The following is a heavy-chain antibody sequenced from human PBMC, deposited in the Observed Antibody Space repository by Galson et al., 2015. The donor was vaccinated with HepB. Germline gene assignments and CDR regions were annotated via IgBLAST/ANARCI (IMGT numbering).Heavy chain of an antibody. V-gene: IGHV3-73*01. CDR1: GFTFSGSA. Sequence: SLRLSCAASGFTFSGSAIHWVRQISGKGLEWVGRIGSKAINYATAYTSAVKGRFTISRDDSKKTAFLQMNTLKTADTAVYYCVRLGDLSGYGSAWGQGTLVTVSS. CDR2: IGSKAINYAT. D-gene: IGHD2-15*01. CDR3: VRLGDLSGYGSA. J-gene: IGHJ5*02.